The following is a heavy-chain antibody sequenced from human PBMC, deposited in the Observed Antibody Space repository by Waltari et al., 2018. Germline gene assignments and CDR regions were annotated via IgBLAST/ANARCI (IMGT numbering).Heavy chain of an antibody. CDR3: ARWPIDWSIFDI. D-gene: IGHD3-9*01. J-gene: IGHJ3*02. V-gene: IGHV4-39*01. CDR1: GGSISSSSYY. CDR2: IYYSGST. Sequence: QLQLQESGPGLVKPSETLSLTCTVSGGSISSSSYYWGWIRQPPGKGLEWIGSIYYSGSTYYNPSLKSRVTMSVDTSKNQFSLKLSSVTAADTAVYYCARWPIDWSIFDIWGQGTMVTVSS.